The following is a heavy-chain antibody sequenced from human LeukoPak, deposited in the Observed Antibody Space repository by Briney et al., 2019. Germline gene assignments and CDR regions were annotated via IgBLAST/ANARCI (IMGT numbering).Heavy chain of an antibody. CDR2: IYYSGST. CDR1: GGSISSYY. V-gene: IGHV4-59*12. J-gene: IGHJ6*03. Sequence: SETLSLTCTVSGGSISSYYWSWIRQPPGKGLEWIGYIYYSGSTNYNPSLKSRVTISVDTSKNQFSLKLSSVTAADTAVYYCARDQYYYDSSGKYYMDVWGKGTTVTISS. D-gene: IGHD3-22*01. CDR3: ARDQYYYDSSGKYYMDV.